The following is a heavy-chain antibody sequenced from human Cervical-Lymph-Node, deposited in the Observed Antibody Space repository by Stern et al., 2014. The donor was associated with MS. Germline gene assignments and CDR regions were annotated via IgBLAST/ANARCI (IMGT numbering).Heavy chain of an antibody. CDR2: IYSDGST. J-gene: IGHJ5*01. CDR3: ARVTGRGTRQNWFDS. V-gene: IGHV4-59*01. Sequence: VHLVESGPGLVKPSETVSLTCTVSGGSMSSKYWNWIRQPPGKGLEWIGYIYSDGSTNYNPSLKSRVVISLDKSTNQFSLSLTSVTAADTAVYYCARVTGRGTRQNWFDSWGQGTLVTVSS. D-gene: IGHD1-26*01. CDR1: GGSMSSKY.